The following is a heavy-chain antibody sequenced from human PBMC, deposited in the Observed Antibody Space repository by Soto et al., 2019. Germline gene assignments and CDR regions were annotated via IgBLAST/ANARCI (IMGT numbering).Heavy chain of an antibody. CDR3: AKPPGILLPATAPSDY. CDR1: GFTFSSYT. J-gene: IGHJ4*02. Sequence: EVQLLDSGGDLVQPGGSLRRSCAASGFTFSSYTMNWVRQAPGTGLEWVSAISGSGSSTYYADFAKGRFTISRDNSKNTVYLQMNSLKVEDTAVYYCAKPPGILLPATAPSDYWGQGTLVTVSS. V-gene: IGHV3-23*01. CDR2: ISGSGSST. D-gene: IGHD1-26*01.